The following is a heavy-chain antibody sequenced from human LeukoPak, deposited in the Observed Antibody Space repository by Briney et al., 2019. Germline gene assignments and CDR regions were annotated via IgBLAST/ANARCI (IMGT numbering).Heavy chain of an antibody. J-gene: IGHJ6*03. V-gene: IGHV4-4*07. CDR1: VGSISSYY. Sequence: PSETLSLTCTVSVGSISSYYWSWIRQPPGKGREWIGRIYTSGSTNYNPSLKSRVTISVDKSKNQFSLKLSSVTAADTAVYYCARVVAVAGTSYYYYYMDVWGKGTTVTVSS. D-gene: IGHD6-19*01. CDR3: ARVVAVAGTSYYYYYMDV. CDR2: IYTSGST.